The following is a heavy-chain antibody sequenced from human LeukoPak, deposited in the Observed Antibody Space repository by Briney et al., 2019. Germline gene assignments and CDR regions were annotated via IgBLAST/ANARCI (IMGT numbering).Heavy chain of an antibody. V-gene: IGHV3-21*04. J-gene: IGHJ5*01. CDR3: AKASTFGELNRPFDC. CDR2: ISSSSSYI. D-gene: IGHD3-10*01. CDR1: GFTFSSYS. Sequence: GGSLRLSCAASGFTFSSYSMNWVRQAPGKGLEWVSFISSSSSYIYYADSVKGRFTISRDNAKNSLYLQMNSLRAEDTAVYYCAKASTFGELNRPFDCWGQGTLVTVSS.